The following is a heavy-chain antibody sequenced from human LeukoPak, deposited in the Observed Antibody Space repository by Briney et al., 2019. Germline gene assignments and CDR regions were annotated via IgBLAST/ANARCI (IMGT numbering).Heavy chain of an antibody. V-gene: IGHV1-69*13. CDR2: IIPIFGTA. Sequence: SVKVSCRASGGTFSIYAISWVRQAPGQGLEWMGGIIPIFGTANYAQKFQGRVTITADESTSTAYMELSSLRSEDTAVYYCARGMDGPTINYWFDPWGQGTLVTVSS. J-gene: IGHJ5*02. D-gene: IGHD5-24*01. CDR1: GGTFSIYA. CDR3: ARGMDGPTINYWFDP.